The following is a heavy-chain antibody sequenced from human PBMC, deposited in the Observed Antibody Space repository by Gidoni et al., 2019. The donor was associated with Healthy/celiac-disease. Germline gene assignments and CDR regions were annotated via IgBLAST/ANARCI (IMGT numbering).Heavy chain of an antibody. CDR3: ARGSGGYYSFDY. J-gene: IGHJ4*02. D-gene: IGHD3-22*01. CDR1: GGSFSGYY. CDR2: INHSGST. Sequence: QVQLQQWGAGLLKPSETLSLTCAVYGGSFSGYYWSWIRQPPGKGLEWIGEINHSGSTNYNPSLKSRVTISVDTSKNQFSLKLSSVTAADTAVYYCARGSGGYYSFDYWGQGTLVTVSS. V-gene: IGHV4-34*01.